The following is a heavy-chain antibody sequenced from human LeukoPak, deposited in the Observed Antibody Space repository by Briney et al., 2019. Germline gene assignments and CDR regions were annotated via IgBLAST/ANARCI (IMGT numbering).Heavy chain of an antibody. V-gene: IGHV1-8*03. Sequence: GASVKVSCKASGYTFTGYYMHWVRQAPGQGLEWMGWMNPNSGNTGYAQNFQGRVTITRDTSISTAYMELNSLRSEDTAVYYCARGDYCSVGSCHSRYWGQGTLVTVSS. CDR2: MNPNSGNT. CDR3: ARGDYCSVGSCHSRY. D-gene: IGHD2-15*01. J-gene: IGHJ4*02. CDR1: GYTFTGYY.